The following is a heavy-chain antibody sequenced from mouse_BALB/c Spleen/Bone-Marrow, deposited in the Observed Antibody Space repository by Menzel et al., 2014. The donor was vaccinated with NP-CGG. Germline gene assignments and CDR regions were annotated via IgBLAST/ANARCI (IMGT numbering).Heavy chain of an antibody. CDR1: GYNSTSYW. CDR3: ARFSQLGLLAY. J-gene: IGHJ3*01. Sequence: QVQLQQSGAELVKPGTSVKLSCKASGYNSTSYWMNWVKLRPGQGLEWIGDIYPGSGSTNYNEKFKSKATLTVDTSSSTAYMQLSSLASEDSALYDCARFSQLGLLAYWGQGTLVTVSA. CDR2: IYPGSGST. D-gene: IGHD3-1*01. V-gene: IGHV1-55*01.